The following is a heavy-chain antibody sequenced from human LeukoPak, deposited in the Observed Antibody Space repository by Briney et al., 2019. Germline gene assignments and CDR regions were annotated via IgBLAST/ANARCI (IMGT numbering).Heavy chain of an antibody. CDR2: INPNSGET. J-gene: IGHJ4*02. Sequence: ASVKVSCKPSGYTFTGAYMHWARQAPGQGLEWMGWINPNSGETKFAQKFQGRVTMTRDTSISTVYMGLGGLRSDDTAVYYCARVLFNSGYDYWGQGSLVTVSS. CDR1: GYTFTGAY. V-gene: IGHV1-2*02. CDR3: ARVLFNSGYDY. D-gene: IGHD3-9*01.